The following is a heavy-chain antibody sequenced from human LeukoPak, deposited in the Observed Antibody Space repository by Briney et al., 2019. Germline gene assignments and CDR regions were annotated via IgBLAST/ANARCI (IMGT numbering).Heavy chain of an antibody. Sequence: GGSLRLSCAASGFTFGSHSLNWVRQAPGKGLEWVSYISTGRSTIYYADSVKGRFTISRDNAKNSLYLQMDGLRAEDTAVYYCARDRDFYESKAFDYWGQGTLVTVSS. CDR1: GFTFGSHS. J-gene: IGHJ4*02. D-gene: IGHD3-22*01. V-gene: IGHV3-48*01. CDR3: ARDRDFYESKAFDY. CDR2: ISTGRSTI.